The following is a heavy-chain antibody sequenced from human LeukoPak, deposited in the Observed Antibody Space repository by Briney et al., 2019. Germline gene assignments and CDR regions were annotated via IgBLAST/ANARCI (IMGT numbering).Heavy chain of an antibody. J-gene: IGHJ6*02. CDR2: IYYSGST. CDR3: ARGRRGFGYGMDV. Sequence: SETLSLTCTVSGGSISSYYWSWIRQPPGKGLEWIGYIYYSGSTNYNPSLKSRVTISVDTSKNQFSLKLSSVTAADTAVYYCARGRRGFGYGMDVWGQGTTVTVSS. CDR1: GGSISSYY. D-gene: IGHD3-10*01. V-gene: IGHV4-59*08.